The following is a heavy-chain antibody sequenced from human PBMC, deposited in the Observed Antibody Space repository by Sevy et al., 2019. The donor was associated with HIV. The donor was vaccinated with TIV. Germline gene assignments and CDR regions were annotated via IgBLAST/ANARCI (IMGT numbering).Heavy chain of an antibody. CDR2: ISSSSSTI. CDR3: ARDQATVTTRGVLDY. CDR1: GFTFSSYS. D-gene: IGHD4-17*01. J-gene: IGHJ4*02. Sequence: GGSLRLSCAASGFTFSSYSMNWVRQAPGKGLEWVSYISSSSSTIYYADSVKGRFTISRDNTKNSLYLQMNSLRDEDTAVYYCARDQATVTTRGVLDYWGQGTLVTVSS. V-gene: IGHV3-48*02.